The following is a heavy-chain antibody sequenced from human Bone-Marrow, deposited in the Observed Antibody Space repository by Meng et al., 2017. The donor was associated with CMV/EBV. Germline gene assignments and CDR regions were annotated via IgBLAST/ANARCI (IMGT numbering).Heavy chain of an antibody. CDR1: GYTFTSYG. D-gene: IGHD2-2*01. CDR2: ISAYNGNT. CDR3: ARERFQLLLSIYYYYCMDV. V-gene: IGHV1-18*01. Sequence: ASVKVSCKASGYTFTSYGISWVRQAPGQGLEWMGWISAYNGNTNYAQKLQGRVTMTTDTSTSTAYMELRSLRSDDTAVYYWARERFQLLLSIYYYYCMDVWGQGTTVTVSS. J-gene: IGHJ6*02.